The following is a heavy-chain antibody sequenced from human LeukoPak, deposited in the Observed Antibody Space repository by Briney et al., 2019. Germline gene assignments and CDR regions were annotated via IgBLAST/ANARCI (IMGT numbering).Heavy chain of an antibody. J-gene: IGHJ4*02. V-gene: IGHV3-23*01. CDR1: GFTFSSYA. CDR3: ANYLAGAPVYYYFDY. D-gene: IGHD6-19*01. CDR2: VSGSGVGT. Sequence: GGSLRLSCAASGFTFSSYAMSWVRQAPGKGLEWVAYVSGSGVGTYYADSVKGRLTISRDNSKNTLYLQMNSLRAEDTAVYYCANYLAGAPVYYYFDYWGQGTLVTVSS.